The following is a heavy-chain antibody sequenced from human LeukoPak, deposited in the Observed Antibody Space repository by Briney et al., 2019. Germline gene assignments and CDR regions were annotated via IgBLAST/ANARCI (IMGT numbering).Heavy chain of an antibody. Sequence: GGSLRLSCAASGFTFSSYWMSWVRQAPGKGLEWVSAISGSGGSTYYADSVKGRFTISRDNSKNTLYLQMNSLRAEDTAVYYCAKDNPGDRTYYYDSSGYYSDYWGQGTLVTVSS. CDR2: ISGSGGST. V-gene: IGHV3-23*01. J-gene: IGHJ4*02. CDR1: GFTFSSYW. D-gene: IGHD3-22*01. CDR3: AKDNPGDRTYYYDSSGYYSDY.